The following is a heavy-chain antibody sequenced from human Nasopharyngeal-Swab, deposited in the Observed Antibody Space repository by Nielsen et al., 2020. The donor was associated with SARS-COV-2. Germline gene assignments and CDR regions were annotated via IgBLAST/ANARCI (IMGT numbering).Heavy chain of an antibody. CDR3: ARDRSPYGSGSYLWFDP. J-gene: IGHJ5*02. CDR2: ISAYSGNT. V-gene: IGHV1-18*01. D-gene: IGHD3-10*01. Sequence: WVRQAPGQGLEWMGWISAYSGNTNYVQKLQGRVTMTTDTSTSTAHMELRSLRSDDTAVYYCARDRSPYGSGSYLWFDPWGQGTLVTVSS.